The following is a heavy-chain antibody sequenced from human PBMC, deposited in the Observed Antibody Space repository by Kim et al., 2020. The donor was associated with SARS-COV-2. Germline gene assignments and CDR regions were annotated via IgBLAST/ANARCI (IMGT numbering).Heavy chain of an antibody. CDR2: IYYSGST. CDR3: ARLTVLTSRFDP. CDR1: GGSISSSSYY. J-gene: IGHJ5*02. Sequence: SETLSLTCTVSGGSISSSSYYWGWIRQPPGKGLEWIGSIYYSGSTYYNPSLKSRVTISVDTSKNQFSLKLSSVTAADTAVYYCARLTVLTSRFDPWGQGTLVTVSS. V-gene: IGHV4-39*01. D-gene: IGHD2-8*01.